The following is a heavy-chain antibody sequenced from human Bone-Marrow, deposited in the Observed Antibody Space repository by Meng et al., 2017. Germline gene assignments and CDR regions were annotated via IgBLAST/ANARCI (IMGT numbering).Heavy chain of an antibody. CDR3: TTPPYSSSWYVVDY. V-gene: IGHV3-15*01. CDR1: GFTFSNAW. J-gene: IGHJ4*02. D-gene: IGHD6-13*01. Sequence: GESLKISCAASGFTFSNAWMSWVRQAPGKGLEWVGRIKSKTDGGTTDYAAPVKGRFTISRDDSKNTLYLQMNSLKTEDKAVYYCTTPPYSSSWYVVDYWGQGTLVTVSS. CDR2: IKSKTDGGTT.